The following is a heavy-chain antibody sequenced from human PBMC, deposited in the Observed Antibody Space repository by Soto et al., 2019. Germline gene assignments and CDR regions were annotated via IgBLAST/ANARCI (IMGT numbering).Heavy chain of an antibody. J-gene: IGHJ4*02. CDR2: ISWNSGRI. CDR3: AKVHIWGWDSASCYFDS. V-gene: IGHV3-9*01. Sequence: EVQLVESGGGLVQPGRSLRLSCAASGFTFDDYAMHWVRQAPGKGLEWVSGISWNSGRIGYAESVKGRCTISRDKSTRSLYLQLTRLRADDTALYYCAKVHIWGWDSASCYFDSWGQGTLVTLSS. CDR1: GFTFDDYA. D-gene: IGHD3-16*01.